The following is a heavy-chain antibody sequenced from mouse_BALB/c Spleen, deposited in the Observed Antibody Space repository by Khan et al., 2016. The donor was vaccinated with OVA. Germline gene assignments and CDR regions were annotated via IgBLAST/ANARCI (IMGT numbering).Heavy chain of an antibody. CDR1: GYTFTSYV. V-gene: IGHV1S136*01. CDR3: TRNCKNDEYFDY. D-gene: IGHD2-12*01. J-gene: IGHJ2*01. Sequence: VQLKQSGPDLVKPGASVRMSCKASGYTFTSYVMHWLRQKPGQGLEWIGYIYPFNDDTKYNEKFKGKATLTSDKSSSTAYMELSSPTSEDSAVYYCTRNCKNDEYFDYWGQGTTLTVSS. CDR2: IYPFNDDT.